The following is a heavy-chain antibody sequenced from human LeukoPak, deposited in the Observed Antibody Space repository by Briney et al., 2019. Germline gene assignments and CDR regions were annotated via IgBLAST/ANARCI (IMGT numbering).Heavy chain of an antibody. Sequence: ASVKVSCKASGYTFTGYYMHWVRQAPGQGLEWMGWINPNSGGTNYAQKFQGRVTMTRDTSISTAYMELSRLRSDDTAVYYCARARSQRQLSPRGYYYMDVWGKGTTVTVSS. J-gene: IGHJ6*03. D-gene: IGHD6-13*01. V-gene: IGHV1-2*02. CDR2: INPNSGGT. CDR3: ARARSQRQLSPRGYYYMDV. CDR1: GYTFTGYY.